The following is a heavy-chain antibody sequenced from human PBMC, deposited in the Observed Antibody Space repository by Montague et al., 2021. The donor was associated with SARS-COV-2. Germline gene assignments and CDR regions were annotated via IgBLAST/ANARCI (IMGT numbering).Heavy chain of an antibody. J-gene: IGHJ4*02. CDR3: ARSTVDIAMAFGD. D-gene: IGHD5-18*01. CDR1: GAWNSGADRN. CDR2: IYKNGIT. V-gene: IGHV4-4*09. Sequence: SETLSLTCSRLGAWNSGADRNSTCINYPPTRSPDSIGCIYKNGITSYNASLKSRVTVSRDTSQNQFSLRLTSVTAADTAVYFCARSTVDIAMAFGDWGQGTMVTVAP.